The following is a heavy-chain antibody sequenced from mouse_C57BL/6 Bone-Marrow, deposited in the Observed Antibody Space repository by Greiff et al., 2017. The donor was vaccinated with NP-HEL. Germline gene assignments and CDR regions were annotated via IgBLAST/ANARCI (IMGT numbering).Heavy chain of an antibody. D-gene: IGHD1-1*01. CDR1: GFTFSSYG. CDR3: ASPFYYYGSSPFDY. V-gene: IGHV5-6*01. Sequence: EVKLVESGGDLVKPGGSLKLSCAASGFTFSSYGMSWVRQTPDKRLEWVATIRSGGSYTYYPDSVKGRFTISRDNAKNTLYRQMSSLKSEDTARYYCASPFYYYGSSPFDYWGQGTTLTVSS. CDR2: IRSGGSYT. J-gene: IGHJ2*01.